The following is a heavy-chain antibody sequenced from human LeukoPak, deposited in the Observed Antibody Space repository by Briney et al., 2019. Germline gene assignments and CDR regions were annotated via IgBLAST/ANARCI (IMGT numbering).Heavy chain of an antibody. V-gene: IGHV1-18*01. Sequence: ASVKVSCKASGYTFTSYGISWVRQAPAQGLEWMGWISAYNGNTNYAQTLQGRVTMTTDTSTSTAYMELRSLRSDDAAVYYCAMRRTGGYVHWGQGTLVTVSS. CDR2: ISAYNGNT. J-gene: IGHJ4*02. D-gene: IGHD3-16*01. CDR1: GYTFTSYG. CDR3: AMRRTGGYVH.